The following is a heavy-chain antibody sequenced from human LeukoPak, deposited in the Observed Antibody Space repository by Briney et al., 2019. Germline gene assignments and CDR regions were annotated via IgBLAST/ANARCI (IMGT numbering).Heavy chain of an antibody. Sequence: GGSLRLSCAASGFTFSSYSMNWVRQAPGKGLEWVSSISSSSSYIYYADSVKGRFTISRDNAKSSLYLQMNSLRAEDTAVYYCARVRYDEDAFDIWGQGTMVTVSS. CDR1: GFTFSSYS. J-gene: IGHJ3*02. V-gene: IGHV3-21*01. CDR2: ISSSSSYI. D-gene: IGHD3-16*01. CDR3: ARVRYDEDAFDI.